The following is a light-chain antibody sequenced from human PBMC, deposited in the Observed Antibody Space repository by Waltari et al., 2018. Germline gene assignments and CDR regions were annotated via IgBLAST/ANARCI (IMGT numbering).Light chain of an antibody. Sequence: QSVLTQPPSVSGAPGERVTISCTGTSSNIGAGYDVHWYQLLPGTAPKLLIHAHRRRPSGVPGRFSGFKSGTSDFLTITGLQAEDEGDYYCQSYDISLSGGVFGGGTKLTVL. CDR3: QSYDISLSGGV. J-gene: IGLJ3*02. CDR1: SSNIGAGYD. V-gene: IGLV1-40*01. CDR2: AHR.